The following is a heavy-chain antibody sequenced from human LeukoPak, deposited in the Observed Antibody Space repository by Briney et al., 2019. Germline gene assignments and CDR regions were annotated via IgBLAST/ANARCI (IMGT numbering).Heavy chain of an antibody. CDR3: ASSTIFGVVANWFDP. D-gene: IGHD3-3*01. CDR2: INHSGST. V-gene: IGHV4-34*01. CDR1: GGSFSGYY. Sequence: SETLSLTCAVYGGSFSGYYWSWIRQSPGKGLEWIGEINHSGSTNYNPSLKSRVTISVDTSKNQFSLKLSSVTAADTAVYYCASSTIFGVVANWFDPWGQGTLVTVSS. J-gene: IGHJ5*02.